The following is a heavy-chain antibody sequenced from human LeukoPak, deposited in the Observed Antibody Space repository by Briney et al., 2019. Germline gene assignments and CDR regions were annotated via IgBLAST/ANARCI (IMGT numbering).Heavy chain of an antibody. V-gene: IGHV3-33*01. D-gene: IGHD4-17*01. CDR2: IWYDGSNK. CDR1: GFTFSSYG. Sequence: GRSLRLSCAASGFTFSSYGVHWVRQAPGKGLEWVAVIWYDGSNKYYADSVKGRFTISRDNSKNTLYLQMNSLRAEDTAVYYCARVYGDDAFDIWGQGTMVTVSS. J-gene: IGHJ3*02. CDR3: ARVYGDDAFDI.